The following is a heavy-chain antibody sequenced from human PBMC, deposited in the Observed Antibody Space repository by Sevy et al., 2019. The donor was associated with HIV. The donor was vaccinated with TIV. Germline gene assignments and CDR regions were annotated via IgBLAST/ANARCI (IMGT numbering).Heavy chain of an antibody. J-gene: IGHJ4*02. CDR3: AREGCTKPHDY. CDR1: GFPFNIYS. V-gene: IGHV3-23*01. D-gene: IGHD2-8*01. CDR2: LSFGCGKI. Sequence: GGSLRLSCATSGFPFNIYSMSWVRQAPGKGLEWVSTLSFGCGKINYADSVKGRFTISRDNSEKTLYLEMNSLRAEDTALYFCAREGCTKPHDYWGQGTLVTVSS.